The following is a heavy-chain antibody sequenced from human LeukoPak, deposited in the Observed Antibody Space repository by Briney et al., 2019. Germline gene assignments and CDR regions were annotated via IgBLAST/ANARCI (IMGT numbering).Heavy chain of an antibody. D-gene: IGHD2-2*01. CDR2: INWSGGST. CDR1: GFTFDDYG. V-gene: IGHV3-20*04. Sequence: GGSLRLSCAASGFTFDDYGLSWVRQAPGKGLEWVSGINWSGGSTGYADSVKGGFTISRDNAKNSLYLQMNSLRAEDTALYYCARGGCSSTSCPYYYYYYMDVWGKGTTVTVSS. CDR3: ARGGCSSTSCPYYYYYYMDV. J-gene: IGHJ6*03.